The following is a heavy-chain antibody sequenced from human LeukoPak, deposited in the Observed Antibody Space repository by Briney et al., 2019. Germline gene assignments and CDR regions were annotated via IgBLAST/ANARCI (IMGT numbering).Heavy chain of an antibody. CDR2: MRPNSGET. CDR1: GYTFTDYE. CDR3: ARGYCSGGACYTVEYLPH. Sequence: ASVKVSCKASGYTFTDYEINWVRQAAGQGLEWMGWMRPNSGETRNVQKFQGRVSMTRNISTSTAYMELTGLRSDDTAVYFCARGYCSGGACYTVEYLPHCGQGTRVIVSS. J-gene: IGHJ1*01. D-gene: IGHD2-15*01. V-gene: IGHV1-8*02.